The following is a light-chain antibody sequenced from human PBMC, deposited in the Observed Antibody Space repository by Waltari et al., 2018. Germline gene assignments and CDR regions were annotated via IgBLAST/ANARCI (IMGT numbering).Light chain of an antibody. CDR3: YSTTDNNLGV. V-gene: IGLV3-27*01. CDR1: MLPKKY. J-gene: IGLJ1*01. Sequence: SPELTQPSSVSVSPGQTARITCSGDMLPKKYTRWFQQKPGQAPVLVLYQDSARPAGIPERFSGSSSGTTVTLTISGAQVEDEADYYCYSTTDNNLGVFGPGTRVTVL. CDR2: QDS.